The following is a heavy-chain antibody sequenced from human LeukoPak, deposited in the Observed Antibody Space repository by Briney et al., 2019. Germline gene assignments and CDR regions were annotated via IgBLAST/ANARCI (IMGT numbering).Heavy chain of an antibody. V-gene: IGHV1-69*05. J-gene: IGHJ3*02. D-gene: IGHD3-22*01. CDR1: VPTFTSYA. Sequence: GSSVKISCKASVPTFTSYAINWVRKAPGQGLEWMGGFIPIYGSPTYAQKFQGRGSFTTVDSTNTAYMVLRNLRSDDTTVFFCAGFFYDTSGEAFDICGQGTMVTVSS. CDR2: FIPIYGSP. CDR3: AGFFYDTSGEAFDI.